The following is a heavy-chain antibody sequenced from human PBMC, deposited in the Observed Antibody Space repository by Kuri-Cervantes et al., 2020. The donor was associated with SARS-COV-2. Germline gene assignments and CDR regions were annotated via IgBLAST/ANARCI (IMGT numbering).Heavy chain of an antibody. V-gene: IGHV1-46*01. J-gene: IGHJ4*02. CDR2: INPSGGST. CDR1: GYTFTSYG. CDR3: ARIAAAVLNTRYYFDY. Sequence: ASVKVSCKASGYTFTSYGISWVRQAPGQGLEWMGIINPSGGSTSYAQKFQGRVTMTRDTSISTAYMELSRLRSDDTAVYYCARIAAAVLNTRYYFDYWGQGTLVTVSS. D-gene: IGHD6-13*01.